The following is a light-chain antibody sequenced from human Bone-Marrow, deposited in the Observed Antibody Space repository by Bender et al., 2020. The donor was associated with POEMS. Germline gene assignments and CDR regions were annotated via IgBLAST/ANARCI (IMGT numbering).Light chain of an antibody. V-gene: IGLV2-11*01. Sequence: TQPPSVSGSPGQSVTISCTGTSGDVGGYNSVSWFQHHRGESPKVILYDVTKRPSGVPDRFSGSKSGNTASLTISGLQVDDEADYYCCSYAGSYTYVFGTGTEVTVL. J-gene: IGLJ1*01. CDR1: SGDVGGYNS. CDR2: DVT. CDR3: CSYAGSYTYV.